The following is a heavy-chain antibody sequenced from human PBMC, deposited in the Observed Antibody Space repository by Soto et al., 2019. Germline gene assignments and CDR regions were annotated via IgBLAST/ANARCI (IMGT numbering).Heavy chain of an antibody. CDR1: GGSISSSSYY. J-gene: IGHJ2*01. CDR3: ARAGGDIVATIQGEWYFDL. V-gene: IGHV4-39*02. CDR2: IYYSGST. D-gene: IGHD5-12*01. Sequence: QLQLQESGPGLVKPSETLSLTCPVSGGSISSSSYYWGWIRQPPGKALEWIGSIYYSGSTCYNPSLKSRVTVTVVTSNNPFVRKLGSVTAADAAVYYGARAGGDIVATIQGEWYFDLWGRDPLVTVSP.